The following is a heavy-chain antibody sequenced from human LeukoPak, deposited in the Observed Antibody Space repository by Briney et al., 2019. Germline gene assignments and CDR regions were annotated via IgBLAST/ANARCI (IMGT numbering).Heavy chain of an antibody. CDR1: GFTFSSYG. J-gene: IGHJ4*02. D-gene: IGHD5-24*01. Sequence: GGSLRLSCAASGFTFSSYGMHWVRQAPGKGLEWVAVISYDGSNKYYADSVKGRFTISRDNSKNTLYLQLNSLRAEDTAGYYCGKDFMGMATITVWDHWGQGTLVTVSS. CDR2: ISYDGSNK. V-gene: IGHV3-30*18. CDR3: GKDFMGMATITVWDH.